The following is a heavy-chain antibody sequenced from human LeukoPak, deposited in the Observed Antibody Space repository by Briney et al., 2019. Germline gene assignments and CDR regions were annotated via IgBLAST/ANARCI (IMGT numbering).Heavy chain of an antibody. CDR1: GGTFSSYA. V-gene: IGHV1-69*04. D-gene: IGHD6-13*01. CDR3: ARDRWDVAAARSDY. CDR2: IIPILGIA. Sequence: ASVKVSCKASGGTFSSYAISWVRQAPGQGLEWMGRIIPILGIANYAQKFQGRVTITADKSTSTAYMELSSLRSEDTAVYYCARDRWDVAAARSDYWGQGTLVTVSS. J-gene: IGHJ4*02.